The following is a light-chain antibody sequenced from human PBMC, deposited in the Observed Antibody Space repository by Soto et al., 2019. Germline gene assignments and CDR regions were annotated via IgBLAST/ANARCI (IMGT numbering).Light chain of an antibody. CDR1: QSVSSSY. J-gene: IGKJ5*01. CDR2: GAS. CDR3: QVRTNWSIA. Sequence: EIVLTQSPGTLSLSPGERATLSCRASQSVSSSYLAWYQQKPGQAPRLLIYGASSRATGIPDRFSGSGSGTDFTLTISRLEPEDFAVYYCQVRTNWSIAFGRGTRLEI. V-gene: IGKV3D-20*02.